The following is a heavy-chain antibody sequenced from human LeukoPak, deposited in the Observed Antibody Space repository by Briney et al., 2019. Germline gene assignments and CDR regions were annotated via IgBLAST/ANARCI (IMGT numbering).Heavy chain of an antibody. Sequence: SETLSLTCTVSGGSVSSAGYYWSWIRQPPGKGLEWIGYIYYSGSTNYNPSLKSRVTISVDTSKNQSSLKLSSVTAADTAVYYCARQGVEYYYDSSGCDYWGQGTLVTVSS. CDR2: IYYSGST. J-gene: IGHJ4*02. V-gene: IGHV4-61*08. D-gene: IGHD3-22*01. CDR3: ARQGVEYYYDSSGCDY. CDR1: GGSVSSAGYY.